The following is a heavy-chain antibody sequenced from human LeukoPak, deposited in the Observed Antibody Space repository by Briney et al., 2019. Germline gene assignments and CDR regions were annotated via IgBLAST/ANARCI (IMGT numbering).Heavy chain of an antibody. D-gene: IGHD3-22*01. Sequence: GGSLRLSCAASGFTFSSYAMSWVRQAPGKGLEWVSSVSGSGGSTYYADSVKGRFTISRDNSKNALYLQMNSLRAEDTAVYYCAKGSLYYYDSGGYRYFDYWGQGTLVTVSS. CDR2: VSGSGGST. CDR3: AKGSLYYYDSGGYRYFDY. V-gene: IGHV3-23*01. CDR1: GFTFSSYA. J-gene: IGHJ4*02.